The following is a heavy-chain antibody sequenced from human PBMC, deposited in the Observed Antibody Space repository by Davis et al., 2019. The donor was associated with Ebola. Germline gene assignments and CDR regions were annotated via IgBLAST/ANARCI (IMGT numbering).Heavy chain of an antibody. CDR3: ARASAAGTDVDY. J-gene: IGHJ4*02. Sequence: SVQVSCKASRGTLRSYAFSWVRQAPGQGLEWMGWIIPILGTANYAQKFQGRVTITADKSASTAYMELSSLRSEDTAVYYCARASAAGTDVDYWGQGTLVTVSS. D-gene: IGHD6-13*01. CDR1: RGTLRSYA. CDR2: IIPILGTA. V-gene: IGHV1-69*10.